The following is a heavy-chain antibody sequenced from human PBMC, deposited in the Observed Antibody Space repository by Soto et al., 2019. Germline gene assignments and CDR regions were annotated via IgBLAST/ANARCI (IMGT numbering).Heavy chain of an antibody. CDR1: GFTFSSYW. Sequence: PGGSLRLSCAASGFTFSSYWMHWVRQAPGKGLVWVSRINSDGSSTSYADSVKGRFTISRDNSKNTLYLQMNSLRAEDTAVYYCAKVGGNLEGPLDFDYWGQGTLVTVSS. J-gene: IGHJ4*02. V-gene: IGHV3-74*01. D-gene: IGHD3-3*01. CDR2: INSDGSST. CDR3: AKVGGNLEGPLDFDY.